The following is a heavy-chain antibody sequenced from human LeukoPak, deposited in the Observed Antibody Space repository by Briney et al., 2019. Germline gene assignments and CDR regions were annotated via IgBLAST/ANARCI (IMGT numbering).Heavy chain of an antibody. J-gene: IGHJ3*01. CDR3: ARGHHVVVATATWASDAFDL. CDR1: GYTFTRYW. Sequence: GESLKISCKGSGYTFTRYWIGWVRQMPGKGLELMGIIYPGDSDTRYSPSFQGQITISADKSISTAYLQWSSLKASDSALYYCARGHHVVVATATWASDAFDLWGQGTMVTVSS. D-gene: IGHD2-21*02. V-gene: IGHV5-51*01. CDR2: IYPGDSDT.